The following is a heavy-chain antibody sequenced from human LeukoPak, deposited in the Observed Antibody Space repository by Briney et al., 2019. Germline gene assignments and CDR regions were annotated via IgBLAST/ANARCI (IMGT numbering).Heavy chain of an antibody. Sequence: ETLSLTCAVYGGSFSGYYWSWIRQPPGKGLEWIGEINHSGSTNYNPSLKSRVTISVDTSKNQFSLKLSSVTAADTAVYYCASRGGYKFRFTDYYYYYMDVWGNGTTVTVSS. J-gene: IGHJ6*03. CDR2: INHSGST. CDR1: GGSFSGYY. D-gene: IGHD5-24*01. V-gene: IGHV4-34*01. CDR3: ASRGGYKFRFTDYYYYYMDV.